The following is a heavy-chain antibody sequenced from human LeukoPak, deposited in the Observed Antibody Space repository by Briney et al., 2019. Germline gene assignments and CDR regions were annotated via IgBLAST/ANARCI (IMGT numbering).Heavy chain of an antibody. V-gene: IGHV4-59*08. D-gene: IGHD6-6*01. CDR3: ARRSSSRFDY. CDR2: IYYSGST. CDR1: GGSFSGYY. Sequence: SETLSLTCAVYGGSFSGYYWSWIRQPPGKGLEWIGYIYYSGSTNYNPSLKSRVTISVDTSKNQFSLKLSSVTAADTAVYYCARRSSSRFDYWGQGTLVTVSS. J-gene: IGHJ4*02.